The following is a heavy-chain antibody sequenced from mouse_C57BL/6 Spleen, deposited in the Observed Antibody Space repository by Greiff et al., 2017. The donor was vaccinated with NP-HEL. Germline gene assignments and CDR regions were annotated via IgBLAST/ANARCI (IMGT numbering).Heavy chain of an antibody. CDR1: GYTFTSYW. D-gene: IGHD1-1*01. CDR2: IDPSDSYT. V-gene: IGHV1-50*01. Sequence: QVQLQQPGAELVKPGASVKLSCKASGYTFTSYWMQWVKQRPGQGLEWIGEIDPSDSYTNYNQKFKGKATLTVDTSSSTAYMQLSSLISEDSAVYYCAKGDYGGFAYWGQGTLVTVSA. J-gene: IGHJ3*01. CDR3: AKGDYGGFAY.